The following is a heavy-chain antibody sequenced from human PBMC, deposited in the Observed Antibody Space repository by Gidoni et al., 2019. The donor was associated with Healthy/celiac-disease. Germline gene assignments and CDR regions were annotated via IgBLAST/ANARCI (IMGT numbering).Heavy chain of an antibody. J-gene: IGHJ5*02. D-gene: IGHD3-10*01. Sequence: EVQLVQSGAEVKKPGESLKISCKGSGYSFTSYWIGWVRQMPGKGLEWMGVIYPGDSDTRYSPSFQGQVTISADKSISTAYLQWSSLKASDTAMYYCARPVNYYGSGSYYRVKPSDNWFDPWGQGTLVTVSS. CDR3: ARPVNYYGSGSYYRVKPSDNWFDP. CDR2: IYPGDSDT. CDR1: GYSFTSYW. V-gene: IGHV5-51*03.